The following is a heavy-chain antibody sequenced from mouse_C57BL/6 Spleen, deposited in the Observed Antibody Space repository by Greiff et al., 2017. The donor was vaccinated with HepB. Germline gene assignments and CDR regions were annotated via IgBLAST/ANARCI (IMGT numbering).Heavy chain of an antibody. V-gene: IGHV3-6*01. CDR2: ISYDGSN. D-gene: IGHD2-5*01. CDR1: GYSITSGYY. Sequence: EVQLQQSGPGLVKPSQSLSLTCSVTGYSITSGYYWNWIRQFPGNKLEWMGYISYDGSNNYNPSLKNRISITRDTSKNQFFLKLNSVTTEDTATYYCARRRYSTLAMDYWGQGTSVTVSS. CDR3: ARRRYSTLAMDY. J-gene: IGHJ4*01.